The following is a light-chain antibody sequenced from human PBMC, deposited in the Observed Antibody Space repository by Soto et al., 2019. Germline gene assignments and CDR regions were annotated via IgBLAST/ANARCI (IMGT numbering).Light chain of an antibody. CDR1: SGHSTYI. CDR3: ETWGTGLLV. Sequence: QPVLTQSSSASASLGSSVKLTCTLSSGHSTYIIAWHQQQPGKAPRYLMKLEGSGSYNKGSGIPDRFSGSSSGADRYLTISNLQFEDEADYYCETWGTGLLVFGGGTKLTVL. V-gene: IGLV4-60*02. J-gene: IGLJ3*02. CDR2: LEGSGSY.